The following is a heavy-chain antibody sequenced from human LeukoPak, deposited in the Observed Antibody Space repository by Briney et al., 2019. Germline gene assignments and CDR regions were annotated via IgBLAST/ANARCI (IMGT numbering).Heavy chain of an antibody. Sequence: QPGGSLRLSCAASGFTFSSYEMNWVRKAPGKGLEWVSYISSSGSTIYYADSVKGRFTISRDNAKNSLYLQMNSLRAEDTAVYYCARGRVAGPNWFDPWGQGTLVTVTS. CDR3: ARGRVAGPNWFDP. V-gene: IGHV3-48*03. CDR1: GFTFSSYE. CDR2: ISSSGSTI. J-gene: IGHJ5*02. D-gene: IGHD6-19*01.